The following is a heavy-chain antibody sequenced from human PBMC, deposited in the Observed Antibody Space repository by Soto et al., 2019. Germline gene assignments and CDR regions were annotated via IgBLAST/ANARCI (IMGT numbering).Heavy chain of an antibody. CDR2: INHSGST. V-gene: IGHV4-34*01. D-gene: IGHD5-18*01. CDR3: ARHLWGFSYGLYFDY. J-gene: IGHJ4*02. CDR1: GGSFSGYY. Sequence: SETRSLACAVYGGSFSGYYWSWLRQPPGKGLEWIGEINHSGSTNYNPSLKSRVTISVXXXKXXXXLKLSSXTAAXTAVYYCARHLWGFSYGLYFDYWGQGTLVT.